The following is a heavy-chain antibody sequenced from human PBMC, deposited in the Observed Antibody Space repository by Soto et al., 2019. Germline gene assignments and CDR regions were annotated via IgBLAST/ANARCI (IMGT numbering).Heavy chain of an antibody. J-gene: IGHJ6*02. Sequence: SETLSLTCTVSGGSISSGVYYWSWIRQPPGKGLEWIGYIYYSGSTYYNPSLKSRVTISVDTSKNQFSLKLSSVTAADTAVYYCARDYYDSSGYGAGGMDVWGQGTTVTVSS. V-gene: IGHV4-30-4*01. CDR3: ARDYYDSSGYGAGGMDV. CDR1: GGSISSGVYY. D-gene: IGHD3-22*01. CDR2: IYYSGST.